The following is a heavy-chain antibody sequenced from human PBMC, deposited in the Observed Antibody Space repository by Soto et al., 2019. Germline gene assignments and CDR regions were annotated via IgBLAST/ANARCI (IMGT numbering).Heavy chain of an antibody. Sequence: ASVKVSCKVSGYTLTELSMHWVRQAPGKGLEWMGGFDPEDGETIYAQKFQGRVTMTEDTSTDTAYMELSSLRSEDTAVYYCATGYSSSLNFDYWGQGTLVTVSS. V-gene: IGHV1-24*01. J-gene: IGHJ4*02. CDR1: GYTLTELS. CDR2: FDPEDGET. CDR3: ATGYSSSLNFDY. D-gene: IGHD6-6*01.